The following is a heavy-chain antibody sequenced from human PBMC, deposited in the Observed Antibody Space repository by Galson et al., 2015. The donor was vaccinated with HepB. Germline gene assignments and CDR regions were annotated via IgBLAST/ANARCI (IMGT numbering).Heavy chain of an antibody. Sequence: SLRLSCAASGFTFSNYAMHWVRQTPDKGLEWVAVISYDGSSKYYADSVEGRFTISRDNSKNTLYLQMNSLRAEDTAVYYCARAHDSSSWYYYYYGMDVWGQGTTVTVSS. J-gene: IGHJ6*02. D-gene: IGHD6-13*01. CDR1: GFTFSNYA. CDR3: ARAHDSSSWYYYYYGMDV. CDR2: ISYDGSSK. V-gene: IGHV3-30-3*01.